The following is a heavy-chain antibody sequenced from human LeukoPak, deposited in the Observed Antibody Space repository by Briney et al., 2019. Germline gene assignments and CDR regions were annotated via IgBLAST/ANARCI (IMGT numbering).Heavy chain of an antibody. V-gene: IGHV3-30-3*01. J-gene: IGHJ4*02. CDR2: ISYDGSNK. CDR3: ATDRSGDTSGYYYFDY. D-gene: IGHD3-22*01. CDR1: GFTLSSYA. Sequence: PGRSLRPSCAAFGFTLSSYAMPWVRQAPGKGLEWVAVISYDGSNKYYADSVKGRFTIPRDNSKNTLYLQMNSLRAEDTAVYYCATDRSGDTSGYYYFDYWGQGTLVTVSS.